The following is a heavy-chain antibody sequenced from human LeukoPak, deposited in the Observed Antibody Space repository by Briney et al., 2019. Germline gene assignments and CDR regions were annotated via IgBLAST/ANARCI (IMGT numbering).Heavy chain of an antibody. CDR3: ARDMYYDFWSGHDDY. Sequence: PGGSLRLSCAASGFTFSSYWMSWVRQAPGKGLEWVANIKQDGSEKYYVDSVKGRFTISRDNAKNSLYLQMNSLRAEDTAVYYCARDMYYDFWSGHDDYWGQGTLVTVSS. J-gene: IGHJ4*02. CDR2: IKQDGSEK. D-gene: IGHD3-3*01. V-gene: IGHV3-7*01. CDR1: GFTFSSYW.